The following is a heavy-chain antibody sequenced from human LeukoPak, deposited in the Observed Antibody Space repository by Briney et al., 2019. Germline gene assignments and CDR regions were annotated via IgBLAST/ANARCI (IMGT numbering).Heavy chain of an antibody. CDR2: IIPILGIA. Sequence: SVKVSCKASGGTFSSYAISWVRQAPGQGLEWMGRIIPILGIANYAQKFQGRVTITADKSTSTAYMELSSLRSEDTAVYYCGSLRRGYNYGFDYWGQGTLVTVSS. J-gene: IGHJ4*02. CDR1: GGTFSSYA. CDR3: GSLRRGYNYGFDY. D-gene: IGHD5-18*01. V-gene: IGHV1-69*04.